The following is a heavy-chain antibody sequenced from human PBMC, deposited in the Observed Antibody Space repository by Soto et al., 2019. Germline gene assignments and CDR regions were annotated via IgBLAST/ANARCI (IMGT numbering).Heavy chain of an antibody. J-gene: IGHJ6*02. CDR2: IIPILGIA. Sequence: QVQLVQSGAEVKKPGSSVKVSCKASGGTFSSYTISWVRQAPGQGLEWMGRIIPILGIANYAQKFQGRVTITADKSTSTASMELSSLRSEDTAVYYCARDRERYCSGGSCYYGMDVWGQGTTVTVSS. CDR1: GGTFSSYT. V-gene: IGHV1-69*08. CDR3: ARDRERYCSGGSCYYGMDV. D-gene: IGHD2-15*01.